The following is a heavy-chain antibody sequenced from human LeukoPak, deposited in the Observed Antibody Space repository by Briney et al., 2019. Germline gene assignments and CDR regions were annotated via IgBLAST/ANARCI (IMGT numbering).Heavy chain of an antibody. CDR2: INPNSGGT. CDR3: ARSSLYGSGSYHNDY. D-gene: IGHD3-10*01. V-gene: IGHV1-2*06. CDR1: GYTFTGYY. J-gene: IGHJ4*02. Sequence: VASVKVPCKASGYTFTGYYMHWVRQAPGQGLEWMGRINPNSGGTNYAQKFQGRVTMTRDTSISKAYMELSRLRSDDTAVYYCARSSLYGSGSYHNDYWGQGTLVTVSS.